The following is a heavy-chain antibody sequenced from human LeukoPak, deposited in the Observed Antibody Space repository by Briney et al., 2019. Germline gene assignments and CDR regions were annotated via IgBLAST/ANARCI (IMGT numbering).Heavy chain of an antibody. CDR2: ISYDGSNK. V-gene: IGHV3-30*18. D-gene: IGHD6-19*01. Sequence: PGRSLRLSCAASGFTFSSYGMHWVRQAPGKGLEWVAVISYDGSNKYYADSVKGRFTISRDNSKNTLYLRMNSLRAEDTAVYYCAKVAGTPFDYWGQGTLVTVSS. CDR3: AKVAGTPFDY. J-gene: IGHJ4*02. CDR1: GFTFSSYG.